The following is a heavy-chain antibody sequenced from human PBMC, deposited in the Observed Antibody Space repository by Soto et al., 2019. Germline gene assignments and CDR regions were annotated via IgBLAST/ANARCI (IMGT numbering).Heavy chain of an antibody. J-gene: IGHJ4*02. CDR2: INPDGNAK. Sequence: LGGSLRLSCSGFGFSFNSYWMNWVRQTPGKGLEWVANINPDGNAKKYVDPVKGRFIASRDNTDNSLNLQMNSLRVEDSASYFYAAWGGSYLWGKGTVV. D-gene: IGHD3-3*01. CDR1: GFSFNSYW. CDR3: AAWGGSYL. V-gene: IGHV3-7*01.